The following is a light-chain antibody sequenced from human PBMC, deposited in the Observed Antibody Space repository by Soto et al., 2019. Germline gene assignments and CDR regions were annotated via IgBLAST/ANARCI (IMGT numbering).Light chain of an antibody. J-gene: IGKJ2*01. V-gene: IGKV1-6*01. CDR2: DAS. CDR3: LQDNSYPYT. Sequence: AIQMTQSPSSLSASVGDRVTITCRASQGIRSDLGWYQQKPGKAPKLLIYDASSLQSGVPSRFSGSGSGTDFTLTISSLQHEDFATYSCLQDNSYPYTFGPGTKVDIK. CDR1: QGIRSD.